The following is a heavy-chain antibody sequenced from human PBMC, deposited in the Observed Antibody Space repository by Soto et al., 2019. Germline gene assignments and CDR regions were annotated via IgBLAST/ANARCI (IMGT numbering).Heavy chain of an antibody. J-gene: IGHJ3*02. CDR2: ISDSGVT. D-gene: IGHD3-10*01. CDR1: GDSIIRSF. CDR3: TRGAGDFSGPESFDI. V-gene: IGHV4-59*01. Sequence: QVQLQESGPRLLKSSEPLSLVCSVSGDSIIRSFCGCIRQSPGKGLQYIGYISDSGVTDYDPSLNSRVTISADTSQNQFSLKLTSVTAADTAVYYCTRGAGDFSGPESFDIGVQGTMVTVSS.